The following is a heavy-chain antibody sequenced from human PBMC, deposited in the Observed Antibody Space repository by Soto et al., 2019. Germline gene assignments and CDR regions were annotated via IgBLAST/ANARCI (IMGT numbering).Heavy chain of an antibody. Sequence: GGSLRLSCAASGFPFGENAMSWVRQAPGKRLEWVSGISDSGATTYYADSVRGRFTISRDNSKNTLYLQMKSLRAEDSASYYCAKEDTSSGSLDYWGQGALVTVSS. CDR1: GFPFGENA. J-gene: IGHJ4*02. V-gene: IGHV3-23*01. CDR3: AKEDTSSGSLDY. D-gene: IGHD6-19*01. CDR2: ISDSGATT.